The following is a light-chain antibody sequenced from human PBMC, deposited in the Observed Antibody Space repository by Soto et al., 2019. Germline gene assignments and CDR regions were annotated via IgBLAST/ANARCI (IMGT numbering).Light chain of an antibody. CDR2: DAS. Sequence: IVLTQSPGTLSLSPGERATLSCRASQSVSSSYLAWYQQKPGPAPRLLIYDASNRATGIPDRFSGSGSGAEFTLTISSLQSEDFAVYYCPESAIWPITFGQGTILDI. CDR3: PESAIWPIT. CDR1: QSVSSSY. V-gene: IGKV3-20*01. J-gene: IGKJ5*01.